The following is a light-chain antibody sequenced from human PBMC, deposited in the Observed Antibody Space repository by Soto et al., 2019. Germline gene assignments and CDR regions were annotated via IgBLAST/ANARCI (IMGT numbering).Light chain of an antibody. CDR3: QQLSTYPLT. J-gene: IGKJ4*01. CDR1: QGISSY. CDR2: AAS. V-gene: IGKV1-9*01. Sequence: IYLTQPPFSLSASVGDRVTITCRASQGISSYLAWYQQKRGKAPKLLIYAASTLQSGVPSRFSGSGSGTDFTPAISSLQPEDFATYYCQQLSTYPLTFGGGTKVDIK.